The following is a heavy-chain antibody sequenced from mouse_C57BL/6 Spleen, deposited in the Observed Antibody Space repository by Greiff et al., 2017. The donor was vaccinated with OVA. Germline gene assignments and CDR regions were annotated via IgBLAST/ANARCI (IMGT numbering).Heavy chain of an antibody. CDR2: INPNNGGT. Sequence: VQLKQSGPELVKPGASVKMSCKASGYTFTDYNMHWVKQSHGKSLEWIGYINPNNGGTSYNQKFKGKATLTVNKSSSTAYMELRSLTSEDSAVYYCAREGAYLRFAYWGQGTLVTVSA. CDR1: GYTFTDYN. V-gene: IGHV1-22*01. CDR3: AREGAYLRFAY. D-gene: IGHD2-10*01. J-gene: IGHJ3*01.